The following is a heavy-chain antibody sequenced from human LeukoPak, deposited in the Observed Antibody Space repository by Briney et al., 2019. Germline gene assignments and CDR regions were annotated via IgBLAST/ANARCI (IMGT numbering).Heavy chain of an antibody. CDR3: ARDSPYNWNDVNYFDY. D-gene: IGHD1-20*01. CDR2: IYTSGST. CDR1: GGSISSYY. J-gene: IGHJ4*02. Sequence: SETLSLTCTVSGGSISSYYWSWIRQPAGKRLEWIGRIYTSGSTNYNPSLKSRVTMSVDTSKNQFSLKLSSVTAADTAVYYCARDSPYNWNDVNYFDYWGQGTLVTVSS. V-gene: IGHV4-4*07.